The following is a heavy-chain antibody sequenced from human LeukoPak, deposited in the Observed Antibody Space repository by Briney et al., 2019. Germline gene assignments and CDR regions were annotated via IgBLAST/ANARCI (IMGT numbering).Heavy chain of an antibody. CDR2: IIPIFGTA. Sequence: SVKVSCKASGGTFSSYAISWVRQAPGQGLEWMGGIIPIFGTANYAQKFQGRVTITADESTSTAYMELSSLRSEDTAVYYCAREGVGPAATMDYWGQGTLVTVSS. D-gene: IGHD2-2*01. CDR3: AREGVGPAATMDY. CDR1: GGTFSSYA. J-gene: IGHJ4*02. V-gene: IGHV1-69*01.